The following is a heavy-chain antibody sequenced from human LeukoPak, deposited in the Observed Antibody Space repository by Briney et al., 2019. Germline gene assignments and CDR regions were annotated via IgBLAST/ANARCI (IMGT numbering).Heavy chain of an antibody. D-gene: IGHD1-26*01. V-gene: IGHV3-66*01. J-gene: IGHJ4*02. CDR3: ARAPKGATGY. Sequence: GGPLTLPCRLSRFPVNINYKLGPRQAPGRGREGVSDIYSGGSKNYADPVKGRFTISRDNPKNALYLQRNSLRAEDTAVYYCARAPKGATGYWGQGTLVTVFS. CDR2: IYSGGSK. CDR1: RFPVNINY.